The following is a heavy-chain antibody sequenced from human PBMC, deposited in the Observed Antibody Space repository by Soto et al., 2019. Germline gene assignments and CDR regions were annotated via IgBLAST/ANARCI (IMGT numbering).Heavy chain of an antibody. J-gene: IGHJ1*01. Sequence: EAQLVESGGGLVQPGGSLRLSCAASGFPFSDYWMHWVSQVPGKGLVSVSRINSDGAGVIYADSVKGRFTISRDNSKNTLFLKRNSLRAEDTGVYYCARGEATGWQGCLQHWGQGTLVTVSS. V-gene: IGHV3-74*01. D-gene: IGHD6-19*01. CDR2: INSDGAGV. CDR3: ARGEATGWQGCLQH. CDR1: GFPFSDYW.